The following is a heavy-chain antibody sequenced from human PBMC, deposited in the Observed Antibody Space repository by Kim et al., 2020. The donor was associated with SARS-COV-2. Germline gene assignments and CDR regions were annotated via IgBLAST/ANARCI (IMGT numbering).Heavy chain of an antibody. J-gene: IGHJ4*02. Sequence: GGSLRLSCAASGFIFTNAWMNWVRQAPGKGLEWVGRIKRNDDGGTVDYAAPVKGRFTISRDDSMATLYLQMNSLKTEDTGVYYCTTLPLGYCSMSSCYGYFDYWGRGALVTVSS. CDR1: GFIFTNAW. CDR3: TTLPLGYCSMSSCYGYFDY. D-gene: IGHD2-2*01. CDR2: IKRNDDGGTV. V-gene: IGHV3-15*01.